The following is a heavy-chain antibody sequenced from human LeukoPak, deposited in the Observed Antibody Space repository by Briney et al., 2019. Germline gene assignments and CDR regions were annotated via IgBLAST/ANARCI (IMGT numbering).Heavy chain of an antibody. J-gene: IGHJ4*02. D-gene: IGHD2-15*01. V-gene: IGHV4-30-4*01. CDR3: ARFDIVEGGGPDY. Sequence: SETLSLTCNVSGGAISRGDYYWSWIRQPPGKGLEWIGYIYHSGSTYYNPSLKSRITISVDTSKNQFSLKVTSVTAADTATYYCARFDIVEGGGPDYWGQGTLVTVSS. CDR1: GGAISRGDYY. CDR2: IYHSGST.